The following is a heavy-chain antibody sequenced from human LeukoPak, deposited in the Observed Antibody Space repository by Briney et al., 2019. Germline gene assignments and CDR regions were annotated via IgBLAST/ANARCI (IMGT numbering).Heavy chain of an antibody. D-gene: IGHD3-3*01. CDR1: GYTFTGYY. CDR2: INPNSGGT. J-gene: IGHJ3*02. V-gene: IGHV1-2*02. CDR3: AREHRIGAYYDFWSGYYSAFDI. Sequence: ASVKVSCKASGYTFTGYYMHWVRQAPGQGLEWMGWINPNSGGTNYAQKFQGRVTMTRDTSISTAYMELSKLRSDDTAVYYCAREHRIGAYYDFWSGYYSAFDIWGQGTMVTVSS.